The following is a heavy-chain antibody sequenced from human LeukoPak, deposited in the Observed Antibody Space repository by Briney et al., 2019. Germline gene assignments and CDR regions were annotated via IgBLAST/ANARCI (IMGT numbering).Heavy chain of an antibody. CDR1: GGTFSSYA. CDR2: IIPIFGTA. D-gene: IGHD5-18*01. V-gene: IGHV1-69*13. Sequence: SVTVSCKASGGTFSSYAISWVRQAPGQGLEWMGGIIPIFGTANYAQKFQGRVTITADESTSTAYMELSSLRSEDTAVYYCARDVSDGYNYFDYWGQGTLVTVSS. CDR3: ARDVSDGYNYFDY. J-gene: IGHJ4*02.